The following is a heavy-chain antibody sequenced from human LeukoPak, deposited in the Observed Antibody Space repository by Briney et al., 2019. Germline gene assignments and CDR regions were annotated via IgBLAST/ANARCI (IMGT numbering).Heavy chain of an antibody. CDR1: GFNVSSKY. CDR3: ARWGVSLDY. CDR2: IYSDGTT. Sequence: GGSLRLSCTASGFNVSSKYMTWVRQAPGEGLEWVSLIYSDGTTYYTDSVKGRFTISRDNSKNTVSLQLNSLRAEDTAVYYCARWGVSLDYWGQGTLVTVSS. D-gene: IGHD1-26*01. J-gene: IGHJ4*02. V-gene: IGHV3-66*01.